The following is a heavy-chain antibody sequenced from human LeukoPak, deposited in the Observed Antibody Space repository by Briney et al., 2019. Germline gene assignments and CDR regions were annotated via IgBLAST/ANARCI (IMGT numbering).Heavy chain of an antibody. D-gene: IGHD5/OR15-5a*01. CDR3: ARVSDSYYYYGMDV. CDR1: GGSISSNSYY. V-gene: IGHV4-39*07. Sequence: SETLSLTCTVSGGSISSNSYYWGWIRQPPGKGLEWIGSIYFSGSPYYNPSLKSRVTISVDRSKNQFSLKLSSVTAADTAVYYCARVSDSYYYYGMDVWGQGTTVTVSS. CDR2: IYFSGSP. J-gene: IGHJ6*02.